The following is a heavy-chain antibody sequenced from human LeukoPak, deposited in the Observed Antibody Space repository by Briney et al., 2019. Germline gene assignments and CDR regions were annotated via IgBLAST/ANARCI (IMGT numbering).Heavy chain of an antibody. D-gene: IGHD3-16*01. Sequence: SETLSLTCTVSGGSISSGSYYWSWIRQPAGTGLEWIGRIYTSGSTNYNPSLKSRVTISVDTSKNQFSLKLSSVTAADTAVYYCARRGGYMDVWGKGTTVTISS. CDR3: ARRGGYMDV. CDR2: IYTSGST. CDR1: GGSISSGSYY. V-gene: IGHV4-61*02. J-gene: IGHJ6*03.